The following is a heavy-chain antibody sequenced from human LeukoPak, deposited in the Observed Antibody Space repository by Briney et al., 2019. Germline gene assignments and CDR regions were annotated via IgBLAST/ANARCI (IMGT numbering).Heavy chain of an antibody. CDR1: GFTFSSYG. CDR3: AKRMGPSIAATDLDY. J-gene: IGHJ4*02. CDR2: ISYDISNK. V-gene: IGHV3-30*18. D-gene: IGHD6-13*01. Sequence: QPGGSLRLSCAASGFTFSSYGMHWVRQAPGKGLEWVAVISYDISNKYYADSVKGRFTISRDNSKNTLYLRMNSLRVEDTAVYYCAKRMGPSIAATDLDYWGQGTLVTVSS.